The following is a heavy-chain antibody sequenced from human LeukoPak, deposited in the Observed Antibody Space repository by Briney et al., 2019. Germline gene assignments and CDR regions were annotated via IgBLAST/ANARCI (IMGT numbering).Heavy chain of an antibody. CDR2: IRYDGSNK. CDR3: AKDPFEYSSSYYFDY. CDR1: GFTFSSYG. D-gene: IGHD6-6*01. Sequence: GGSLRLSCAASGFTFSSYGMHWVRQAPGKGLEWVAFIRYDGSNKYYADSVKGRFTISRDNSKNTLYLQMNSLRAEDTAVYYCAKDPFEYSSSYYFDYWGQGTLVTVSS. J-gene: IGHJ4*02. V-gene: IGHV3-30*02.